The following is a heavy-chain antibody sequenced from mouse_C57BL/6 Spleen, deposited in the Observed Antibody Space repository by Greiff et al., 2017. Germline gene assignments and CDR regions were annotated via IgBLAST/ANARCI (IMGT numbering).Heavy chain of an antibody. CDR2: IDPSDSYT. CDR1: GYTFTSYW. CDR3: ARTGTELWFAY. V-gene: IGHV1-69*01. J-gene: IGHJ3*01. D-gene: IGHD4-1*01. Sequence: QVQLQQPGAELVMPGASVKLSCKASGYTFTSYWMHWVKQRPGQGLEWIGEIDPSDSYTNYNQKFKGNSTLTVDKSSSTAYMQLSSLTSEDSAVYYCARTGTELWFAYWGQGTLVTVSA.